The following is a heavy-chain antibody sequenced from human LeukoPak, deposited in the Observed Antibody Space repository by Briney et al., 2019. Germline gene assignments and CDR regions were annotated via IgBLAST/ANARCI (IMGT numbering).Heavy chain of an antibody. Sequence: SETLSLTCTVSGGSISSFYWSWIRQPPRKGLEWIGYIYYSGNTKYNPSLKSRVTILVDTSKNQFSLKLSSVTAADTAVYYCARDQRLGTFDYWGQGTLVTVSS. CDR3: ARDQRLGTFDY. CDR1: GGSISSFY. V-gene: IGHV4-59*01. CDR2: IYYSGNT. J-gene: IGHJ4*02. D-gene: IGHD3-16*01.